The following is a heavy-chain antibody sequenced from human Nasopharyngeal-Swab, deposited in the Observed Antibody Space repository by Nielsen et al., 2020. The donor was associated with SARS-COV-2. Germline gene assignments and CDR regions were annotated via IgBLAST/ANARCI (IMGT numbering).Heavy chain of an antibody. CDR1: GYTFTSYD. J-gene: IGHJ4*02. D-gene: IGHD2-15*01. Sequence: ASVKVSCKASGYTFTSYDINWARQATGQGLEWMGWMNPNSGNTGYAQKFQGRVTMTRNTSISTAYMELSSLRSEDTAVYYCARCSGGSCRFDYWGQGTLVTVSS. CDR2: MNPNSGNT. CDR3: ARCSGGSCRFDY. V-gene: IGHV1-8*01.